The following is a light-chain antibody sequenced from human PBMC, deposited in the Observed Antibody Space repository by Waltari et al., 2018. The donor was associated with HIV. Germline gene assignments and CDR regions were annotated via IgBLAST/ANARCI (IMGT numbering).Light chain of an antibody. CDR3: QSYDSALSGSV. CDR1: SPHIGAGYD. CDR2: AND. V-gene: IGLV1-40*01. Sequence: QSVLTQPPSVSGAPGPRVTISCTGSSPHIGAGYDVQRYQQLPGTAPKLVIYANDNRPSGVPDRFSGSKSGTSASLAITGLQAEDDADYYCQSYDSALSGSVFGGGTKLTVL. J-gene: IGLJ2*01.